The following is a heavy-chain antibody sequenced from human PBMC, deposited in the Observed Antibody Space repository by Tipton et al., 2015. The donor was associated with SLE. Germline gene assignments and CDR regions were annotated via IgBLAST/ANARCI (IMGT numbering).Heavy chain of an antibody. CDR1: GGSISSGGYS. J-gene: IGHJ3*02. CDR2: INHSGST. Sequence: TLSLTCAVSGGSISSGGYSWSWIRQPPGKGLEWIGEINHSGSTNYNPSLKSRVTISIDTSKNQFSLKLSSVTAADTSVYYCARGKDYDFWSGYYRRDASDIWGQGTMVTVSS. V-gene: IGHV4-30-2*01. D-gene: IGHD3-3*01. CDR3: ARGKDYDFWSGYYRRDASDI.